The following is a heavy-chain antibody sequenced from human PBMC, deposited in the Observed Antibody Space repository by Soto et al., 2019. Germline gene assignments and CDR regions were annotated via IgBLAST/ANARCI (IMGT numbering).Heavy chain of an antibody. Sequence: SETLSLTCAVYGGSFSGYYWSWIRQPPGKGLEWIGEINHSGSTNYNPSLKSRVTISVDTSKNQFSLKLSSVTAADTAVYYCARGSRANWFDPWGQGTLVTVSS. J-gene: IGHJ5*02. V-gene: IGHV4-34*01. CDR3: ARGSRANWFDP. CDR2: INHSGST. CDR1: GGSFSGYY.